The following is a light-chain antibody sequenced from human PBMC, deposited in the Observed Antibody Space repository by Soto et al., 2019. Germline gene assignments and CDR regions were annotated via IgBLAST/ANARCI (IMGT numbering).Light chain of an antibody. J-gene: IGKJ2*01. CDR3: QQYNNWPPYT. CDR1: QSGNSIY. V-gene: IGKV3-20*01. Sequence: ILLTQSPGTLSLSPGERATLSCRASQSGNSIYLAWYQKKPGQAPRLLIYGTSHRAAGIPDRFSGSGSGTDFTLTISSLQSEDFAIYYCQQYNNWPPYTFGQGTKLEIK. CDR2: GTS.